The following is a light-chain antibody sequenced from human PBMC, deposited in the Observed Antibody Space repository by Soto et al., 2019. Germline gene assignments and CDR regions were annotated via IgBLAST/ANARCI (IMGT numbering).Light chain of an antibody. J-gene: IGKJ5*01. CDR1: QSVSSSY. V-gene: IGKV3-20*01. CDR3: QQYGSSPTIT. Sequence: EIVLTQSPGTPSLSPGERATLSCRASQSVSSSYLAWYQQKPRQAHRLLIYGASSRATGIPDRFSGSGSGTDFTLTISRLEPEDFAVYYCQQYGSSPTITFGQGTRLEIK. CDR2: GAS.